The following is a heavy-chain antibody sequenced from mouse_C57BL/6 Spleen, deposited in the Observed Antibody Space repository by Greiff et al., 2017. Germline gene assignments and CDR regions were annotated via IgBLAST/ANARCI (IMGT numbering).Heavy chain of an antibody. J-gene: IGHJ2*01. CDR1: GYSITSGYY. CDR3: ARDQGGNYDY. Sequence: VQLQQSGPGLVKPSQSLSLTCSVTGYSITSGYYWNWIRQFPGNKLEWMGYISYDGSNNYNPSLKNRISITRDTSKNQFLLKLNSVTTEDTATYYCARDQGGNYDYWGQGTTLTVSS. CDR2: ISYDGSN. V-gene: IGHV3-6*01. D-gene: IGHD2-1*01.